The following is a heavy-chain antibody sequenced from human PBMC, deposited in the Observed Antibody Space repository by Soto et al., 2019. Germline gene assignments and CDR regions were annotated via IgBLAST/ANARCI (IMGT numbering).Heavy chain of an antibody. D-gene: IGHD6-13*01. CDR3: ARIPRYSSSWYGMDV. CDR1: GFSLSNARMG. J-gene: IGHJ6*02. V-gene: IGHV2-26*01. Sequence: QVTLKESGPVLVKPTETLTLTCTVSGFSLSNARMGVSWIRQPPGKALEWLAHIFSNDEKSYSTSLKSRLNISKDTSKSQVVLTMTNMDPVDTATYYCARIPRYSSSWYGMDVWGQGTTVTVSS. CDR2: IFSNDEK.